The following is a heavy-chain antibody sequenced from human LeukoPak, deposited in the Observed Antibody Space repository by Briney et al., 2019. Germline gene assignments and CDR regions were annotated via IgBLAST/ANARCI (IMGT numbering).Heavy chain of an antibody. V-gene: IGHV3-30-3*01. D-gene: IGHD3-3*01. CDR2: ISYDGSNK. CDR1: GFTFSSYA. CDR3: ARAKDFSYYYGMDV. J-gene: IGHJ6*02. Sequence: GRSLRLSCAASGFTFSSYAMHWVRQAPGKGLEWVAVISYDGSNKYYADSVKGRFTISRDSSKNTLYLQMNSLRAEDTAVYYCARAKDFSYYYGMDVWGQGTTVTVSS.